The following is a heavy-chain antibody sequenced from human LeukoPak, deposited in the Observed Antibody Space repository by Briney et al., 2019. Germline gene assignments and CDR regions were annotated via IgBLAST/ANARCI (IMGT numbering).Heavy chain of an antibody. V-gene: IGHV1-2*02. CDR3: ARARMVGATTKIVLGPGY. J-gene: IGHJ4*02. D-gene: IGHD1-26*01. CDR2: INPNINGT. Sequence: GASVKVSCKASGYTFTGYYIHWVRQAPGQGLEWMGWINPNINGTNYAQKFQGRVTMTRDTSISTAYMELSRLRSDDTAVYYCARARMVGATTKIVLGPGYWGQGTLVTVSS. CDR1: GYTFTGYY.